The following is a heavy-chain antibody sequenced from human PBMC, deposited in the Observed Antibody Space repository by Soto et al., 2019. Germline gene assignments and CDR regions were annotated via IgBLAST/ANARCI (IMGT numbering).Heavy chain of an antibody. CDR2: IYYSGST. Sequence: SETLSLTCTVSGGSISSGGYYWSWIRQHPGKGLEWIGYIYYSGSTYYNPSLKSRVTISVDTSKNQFSLKLSSVTAADTAVYYCARVPYYDFWGGGGAFDYWGQGTLVTVSS. CDR3: ARVPYYDFWGGGGAFDY. V-gene: IGHV4-31*03. J-gene: IGHJ4*02. D-gene: IGHD3-3*01. CDR1: GGSISSGGYY.